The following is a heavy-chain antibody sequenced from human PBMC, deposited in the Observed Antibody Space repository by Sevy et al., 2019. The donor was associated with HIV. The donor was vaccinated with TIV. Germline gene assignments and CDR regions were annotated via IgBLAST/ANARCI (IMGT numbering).Heavy chain of an antibody. Sequence: ETLSLTCTVSGGSISDYYWNWIRQPPGKGLEWIGYIHYSGSTNYNPSLKSRVTISVDTSKDQFSLKLTSVTAADTVVYYCARATRPVANWFDPWGQGTLVTVSS. CDR3: ARATRPVANWFDP. D-gene: IGHD6-19*01. CDR1: GGSISDYY. J-gene: IGHJ5*02. V-gene: IGHV4-59*01. CDR2: IHYSGST.